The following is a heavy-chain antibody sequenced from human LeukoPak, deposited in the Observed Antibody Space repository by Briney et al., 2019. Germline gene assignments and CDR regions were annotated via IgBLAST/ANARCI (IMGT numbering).Heavy chain of an antibody. D-gene: IGHD3-10*01. V-gene: IGHV3-23*01. CDR2: ISGSGGST. J-gene: IGHJ4*02. CDR1: GDSISSSNCY. CDR3: AKDGGVWFGESNDY. Sequence: ETLSLTCTVSGDSISSSNCYWGWIRQPPGKGLEWVSAISGSGGSTYYADSVKGRFTISRDNFKNTLYLQMNSLRADDTAVYYCAKDGGVWFGESNDYWGQGTLVTVSS.